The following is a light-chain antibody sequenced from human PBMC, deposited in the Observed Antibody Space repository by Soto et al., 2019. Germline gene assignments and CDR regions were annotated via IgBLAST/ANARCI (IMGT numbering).Light chain of an antibody. CDR2: GAS. Sequence: EIVLTQSPGTLSLSLGERATLSCRASQSVSSSYLAWYQQKPGQAPMLFIYGASSRATGIPDRFSGSGSGTDFTLTISRLEPEDFAVYYCQQYGNSPWTFGQGTKVDIK. V-gene: IGKV3-20*01. CDR3: QQYGNSPWT. CDR1: QSVSSSY. J-gene: IGKJ1*01.